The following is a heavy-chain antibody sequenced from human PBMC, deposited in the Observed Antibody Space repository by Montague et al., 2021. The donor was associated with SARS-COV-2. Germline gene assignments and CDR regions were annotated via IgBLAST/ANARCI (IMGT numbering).Heavy chain of an antibody. CDR3: ARAQNICFIANCVNYFDL. V-gene: IGHV4-59*01. D-gene: IGHD2-15*01. CDR1: GGSISGYY. Sequence: SETLSLTCSVSGGSISGYYWSWIRQPPGKGLEWIGYIYHSGSTKFNPSLKSRVSMSLDTSKNHFSLRLSAVTAADTARYYCARAQNICFIANCVNYFDLWGLGALVTVSS. J-gene: IGHJ4*02. CDR2: IYHSGST.